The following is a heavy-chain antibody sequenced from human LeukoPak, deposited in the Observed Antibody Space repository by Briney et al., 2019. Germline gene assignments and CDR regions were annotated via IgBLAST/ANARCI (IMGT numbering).Heavy chain of an antibody. CDR1: GYSFTSYW. Sequence: GESLKISCKGSGYSFTSYWIGWVRQMPGKGLEWMGIIYPGDSDTRYSPSFQGQVTISADKSISTAYLQWSSLKASDTAMYYCARAVEMATIHGVAFDIWGQGTMVTVSS. CDR3: ARAVEMATIHGVAFDI. V-gene: IGHV5-51*01. CDR2: IYPGDSDT. D-gene: IGHD5-24*01. J-gene: IGHJ3*02.